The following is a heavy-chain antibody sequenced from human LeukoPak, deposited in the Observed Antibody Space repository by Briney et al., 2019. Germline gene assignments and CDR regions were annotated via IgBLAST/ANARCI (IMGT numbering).Heavy chain of an antibody. CDR3: AKTPLWFGDLTDY. CDR1: GFTFRDYA. Sequence: GGSLRLSCAASGFTFRDYAMSWVRQAPGKGLEWVSAISGSGGSTYYADSVKGRFTISRDNSKNTLYLQMNSLRAEDTAVYYCAKTPLWFGDLTDYWGQGTLVTVSS. CDR2: ISGSGGST. V-gene: IGHV3-23*01. D-gene: IGHD3-10*01. J-gene: IGHJ4*02.